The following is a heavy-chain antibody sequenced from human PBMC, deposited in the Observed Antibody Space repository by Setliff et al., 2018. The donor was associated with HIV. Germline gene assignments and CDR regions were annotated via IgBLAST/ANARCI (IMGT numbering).Heavy chain of an antibody. CDR3: ARATAAWDDAFDI. V-gene: IGHV3-74*01. CDR1: GFTFSGYL. Sequence: HPGGSLRLSCAASGFTFSGYLMHWVRQAPGKGLVWVSRINSDGSSTTYADSVKGRFTISRDNAKNTLYLQMNSVRAEDTAVYYCARATAAWDDAFDIWGQGTMVTVSS. CDR2: INSDGSST. J-gene: IGHJ3*02. D-gene: IGHD6-13*01.